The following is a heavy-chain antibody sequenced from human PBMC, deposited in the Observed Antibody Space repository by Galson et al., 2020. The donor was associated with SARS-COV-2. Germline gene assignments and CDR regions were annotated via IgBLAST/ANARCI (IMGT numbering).Heavy chain of an antibody. V-gene: IGHV4-31*03. J-gene: IGHJ6*02. Sequence: SETLSLTCTVSGGSISSGGYYWSWIRQHPGKGLEWIGYIYYSGSTYYNPSLKSRVTISVDTSKNQFSLKLSSVTAADTAVYYCARQGVSSGWLGEYYYYGMDVWGQGTTVTVSS. CDR2: IYYSGST. CDR3: ARQGVSSGWLGEYYYYGMDV. D-gene: IGHD6-19*01. CDR1: GGSISSGGYY.